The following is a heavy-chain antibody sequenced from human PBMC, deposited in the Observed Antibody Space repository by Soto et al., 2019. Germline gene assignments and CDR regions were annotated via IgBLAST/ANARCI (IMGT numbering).Heavy chain of an antibody. D-gene: IGHD3-10*01. J-gene: IGHJ6*02. V-gene: IGHV1-69*13. CDR3: AGYGLQGGLHDYYYYYGMDV. CDR2: IIPIFGTA. Sequence: ASVKVSCKASGGTFSSYAISWMRQARGQRIERMRGIIPIFGTANYAQKFQGRVTITANESTSTAYMELRSLRSEDTALYYCAGYGLQGGLHDYYYYYGMDVWGQGTTVTVSS. CDR1: GGTFSSYA.